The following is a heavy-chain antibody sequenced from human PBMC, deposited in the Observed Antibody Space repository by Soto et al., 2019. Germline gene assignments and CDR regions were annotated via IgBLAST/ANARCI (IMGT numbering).Heavy chain of an antibody. CDR3: ARDGDYYDSSGYRHRGYFDY. Sequence: SETLSLTCTVPGGSISSGGYYWSWIRQHPGKGLEWIGYIYNSGSTYYNPSLKSRVTISVDTSKNQFSLKLSSVTAADTAVYYCARDGDYYDSSGYRHRGYFDYWGQGTLVTVSS. J-gene: IGHJ4*02. V-gene: IGHV4-31*03. CDR2: IYNSGST. D-gene: IGHD3-22*01. CDR1: GGSISSGGYY.